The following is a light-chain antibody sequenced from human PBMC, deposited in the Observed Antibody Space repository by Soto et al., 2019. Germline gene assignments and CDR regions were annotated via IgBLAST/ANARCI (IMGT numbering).Light chain of an antibody. J-gene: IGKJ1*01. Sequence: DIQMTQSPSTLSASVGDTVTVTCLASQSISGWLAWYQQKPGKAPKLLIYDASSLESGVPSRFSGSGSGTEFTLTITSLQPDDFATYYCQQYNSYPWTFGQGTKVDI. V-gene: IGKV1-5*01. CDR1: QSISGW. CDR3: QQYNSYPWT. CDR2: DAS.